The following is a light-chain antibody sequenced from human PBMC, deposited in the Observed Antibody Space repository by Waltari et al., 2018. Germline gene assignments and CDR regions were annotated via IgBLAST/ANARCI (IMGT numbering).Light chain of an antibody. Sequence: DIQMTQSPSTLSASVADRITIAGRTSQSVKNNLAWYQQKPGKAPKVLIHQASRLEAGVPSRFSGSGYGTEFTLTISSLEPEDFATYYCQEYDRLLVTFGGGTKVEIK. CDR2: QAS. CDR3: QEYDRLLVT. V-gene: IGKV1-5*03. J-gene: IGKJ4*01. CDR1: QSVKNN.